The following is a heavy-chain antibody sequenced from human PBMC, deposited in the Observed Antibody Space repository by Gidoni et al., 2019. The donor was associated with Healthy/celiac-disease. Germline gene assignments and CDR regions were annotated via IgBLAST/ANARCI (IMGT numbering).Heavy chain of an antibody. D-gene: IGHD6-13*01. J-gene: IGHJ6*02. CDR1: GFTFSSYS. V-gene: IGHV3-21*01. Sequence: EVQLVESGGGLVKPGGSLRLSCAASGFTFSSYSMNWVRQAPGKGLEWVSSISSSSSYIYYADSVKGRFTISRDNAKNSLYLQMNSLRAEDTAVYYCARDQEPSSSWYVYYYYYGMDVWGQGTTVTVSS. CDR2: ISSSSSYI. CDR3: ARDQEPSSSWYVYYYYYGMDV.